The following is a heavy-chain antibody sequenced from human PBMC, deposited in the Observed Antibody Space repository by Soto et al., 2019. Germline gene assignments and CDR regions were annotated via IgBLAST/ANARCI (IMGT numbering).Heavy chain of an antibody. D-gene: IGHD3-3*01. J-gene: IGHJ6*02. CDR2: ISGSGGST. CDR1: GFTFSSYA. Sequence: PGGSLRLSCAASGFTFSSYAMSWVRQAPGKGLEWVSAISGSGGSTYYADPVKGRFTISRDNSKNTLYLQMNSLRAEDTAVYYCASLLWDFRSGSFSGMDVWGQGTTVTVYS. V-gene: IGHV3-23*01. CDR3: ASLLWDFRSGSFSGMDV.